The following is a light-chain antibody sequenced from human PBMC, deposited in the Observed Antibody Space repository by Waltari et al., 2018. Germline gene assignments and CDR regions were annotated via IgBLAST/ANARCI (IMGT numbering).Light chain of an antibody. CDR2: AAS. Sequence: DLQMTQSPSSLSASVGDRVTITCRASQGISNSLAWYQQKPGKAPKLLLYAASRLESGVPSRFSGSGSGTDYTLTISSLQPEDFATYYCQQYYSTLGTFGQGTKVEIK. CDR3: QQYYSTLGT. V-gene: IGKV1-NL1*01. J-gene: IGKJ1*01. CDR1: QGISNS.